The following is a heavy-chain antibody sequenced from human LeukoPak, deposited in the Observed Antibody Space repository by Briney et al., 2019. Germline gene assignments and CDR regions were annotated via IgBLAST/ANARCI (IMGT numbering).Heavy chain of an antibody. Sequence: PSETLSLTCTVSGGSISGYYWSWIRQPPGKGLEWIGYIYYSGSTNYNPSLKSRVTISVDTSKNQFSLKLSSVTAADTAVYYCASHGGSTIYYFDYWGQGTLVTVSS. J-gene: IGHJ4*02. V-gene: IGHV4-59*01. CDR1: GGSISGYY. CDR2: IYYSGST. CDR3: ASHGGSTIYYFDY. D-gene: IGHD4-23*01.